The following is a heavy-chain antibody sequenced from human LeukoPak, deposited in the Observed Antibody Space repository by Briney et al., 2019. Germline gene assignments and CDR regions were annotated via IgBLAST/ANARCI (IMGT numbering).Heavy chain of an antibody. D-gene: IGHD3-10*01. J-gene: IGHJ4*02. Sequence: GGSLRLSCAASGFTFSTFWMSWVRQAPGKGLEWVANVKQDGSEKYYVDSLKGRFTISRDNAKNSLYLQMSGLRAEDTAVYYCARVTGSGSYLDYWGQGTLVTVST. CDR1: GFTFSTFW. CDR3: ARVTGSGSYLDY. V-gene: IGHV3-7*01. CDR2: VKQDGSEK.